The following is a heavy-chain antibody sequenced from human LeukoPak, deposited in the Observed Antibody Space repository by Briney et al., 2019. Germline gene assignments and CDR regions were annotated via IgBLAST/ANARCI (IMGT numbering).Heavy chain of an antibody. J-gene: IGHJ3*02. V-gene: IGHV3-33*01. CDR3: AREADCSGGSCYRGVFDI. CDR2: IWYDGSNK. D-gene: IGHD2-15*01. CDR1: GFTFSQYA. Sequence: GGSLRLPCAASGFTFSQYAMHWVRQAPGKGLEWVAAIWYDGSNKYYVDSVKGRFTISRDNSKNTLYLQMNSLRAEDTAVYYCAREADCSGGSCYRGVFDIWGQGTMVTVSS.